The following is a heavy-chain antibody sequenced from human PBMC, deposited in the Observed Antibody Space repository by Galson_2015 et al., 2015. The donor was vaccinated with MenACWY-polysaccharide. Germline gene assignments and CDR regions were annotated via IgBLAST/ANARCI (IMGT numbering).Heavy chain of an antibody. V-gene: IGHV3-21*01. D-gene: IGHD3-3*01. Sequence: SLRLSCAGSGFTFNNYSMNWVRQGPGKGLEWVSFISSLSSYKYYADSVKGRFTISRDNAKDSLYLQMNSLRVEDTAVYYCARDLMGTKLFGVAAFDSWARESWSPSP. CDR2: ISSLSSYK. J-gene: IGHJ4*02. CDR1: GFTFNNYS. CDR3: ARDLMGTKLFGVAAFDS.